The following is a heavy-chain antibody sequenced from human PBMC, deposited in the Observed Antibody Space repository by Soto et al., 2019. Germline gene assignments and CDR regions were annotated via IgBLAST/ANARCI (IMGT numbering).Heavy chain of an antibody. CDR2: ISAYNGNT. CDR3: ARIPRRAAAEPIDY. V-gene: IGHV1-18*04. Sequence: ASVKVSCKASGYTFTSYGISWVRQPPGQGHAWMGWISAYNGNTNYAHKLQGRFSMTSETSRSTAYMELRSLRSDDTAVYYGARIPRRAAAEPIDYWGQGTLVTVSS. D-gene: IGHD6-13*01. CDR1: GYTFTSYG. J-gene: IGHJ4*02.